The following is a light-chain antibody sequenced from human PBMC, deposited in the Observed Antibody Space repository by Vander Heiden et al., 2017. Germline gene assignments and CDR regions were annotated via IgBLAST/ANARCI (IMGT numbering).Light chain of an antibody. V-gene: IGKV1-5*03. CDR3: QQYNRYPWT. J-gene: IGKJ1*01. Sequence: DIQMTQSPTTLSASAGARVTITCRARQSIITWLAWYQQKPGKAPTLLIYKTSSLESAVPSRCSGGGSCTEFTLTISSLQPADFAAYYCQQYNRYPWTFGQGTKVEIK. CDR1: QSIITW. CDR2: KTS.